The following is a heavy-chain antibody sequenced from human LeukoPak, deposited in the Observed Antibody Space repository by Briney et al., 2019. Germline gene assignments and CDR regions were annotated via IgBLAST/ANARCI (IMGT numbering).Heavy chain of an antibody. CDR1: GGSFSGYY. CDR3: ARGPPYCSGGSCYSNWFDP. CDR2: INHSGST. D-gene: IGHD2-15*01. J-gene: IGHJ5*02. Sequence: SETLSLTRAVYGGSFSGYYWSWIRQPPGKGLEWIGEINHSGSTNYNPSLKSRVTISVDTSKNQFSLKLSSVTAADTAVYYCARGPPYCSGGSCYSNWFDPWGQGTLVTVSS. V-gene: IGHV4-34*01.